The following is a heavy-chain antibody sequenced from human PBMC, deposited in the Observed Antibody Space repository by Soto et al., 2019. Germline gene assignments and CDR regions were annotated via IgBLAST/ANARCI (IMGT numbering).Heavy chain of an antibody. V-gene: IGHV3-7*01. CDR3: ARVALGWDKYFDY. CDR2: IKQDGSEK. D-gene: IGHD6-19*01. J-gene: IGHJ4*02. CDR1: GFTFSSYW. Sequence: GGSLRLSCAASGFTFSSYWMSWVRQAPGKGLEWVANIKQDGSEKYYVDSVKGRFTISRDNAKNSLYLQMNSLRAEDTAVYYCARVALGWDKYFDYWGQGTLVTVSS.